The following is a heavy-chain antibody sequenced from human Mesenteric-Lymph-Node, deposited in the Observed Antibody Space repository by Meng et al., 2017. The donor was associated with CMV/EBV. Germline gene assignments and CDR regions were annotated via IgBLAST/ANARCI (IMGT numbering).Heavy chain of an antibody. D-gene: IGHD6-6*01. CDR1: GFTFNNYS. J-gene: IGHJ6*02. CDR3: ARAGSSSIGMDV. Sequence: GESLKISCAASGFTFNNYSMNWVRQAPGKGLEWVSSISSSSSYIYYADSVKGRFTISRDNAKNSLYLQMNSLRAEDTAVYYCARAGSSSIGMDVWGQGTTVTVSS. CDR2: ISSSSSYI. V-gene: IGHV3-21*01.